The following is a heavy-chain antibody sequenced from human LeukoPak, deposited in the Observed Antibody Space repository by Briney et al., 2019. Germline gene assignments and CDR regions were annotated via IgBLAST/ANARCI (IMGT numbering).Heavy chain of an antibody. CDR3: AREPAVGVPPDY. D-gene: IGHD6-19*01. CDR1: GFSFSYHG. V-gene: IGHV3-21*01. J-gene: IGHJ4*02. CDR2: ISSDSLYI. Sequence: PGGSLRLSCVASGFSFSYHGMNWVRLAPGKGLEWVSSISSDSLYIYYADSLKGRVTISRDNAKNSLYLQMNSLSVEDTALYYCAREPAVGVPPDYWGQGTLVSVSS.